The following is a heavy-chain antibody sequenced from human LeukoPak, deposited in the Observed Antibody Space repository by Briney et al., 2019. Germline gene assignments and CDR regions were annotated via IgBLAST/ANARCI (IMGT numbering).Heavy chain of an antibody. V-gene: IGHV3-30*04. D-gene: IGHD3-9*01. Sequence: PGRSLRLSCAASRFTFTNFAMHWVRQAPGKGLEWVAVISYDGDNKYCADSVKGRFTISRDNSKSTLYLQMNSLRAEDTAVYYCAREISPYYDILTGGVDYWGQGTLVTVSS. CDR2: ISYDGDNK. CDR3: AREISPYYDILTGGVDY. J-gene: IGHJ4*02. CDR1: RFTFTNFA.